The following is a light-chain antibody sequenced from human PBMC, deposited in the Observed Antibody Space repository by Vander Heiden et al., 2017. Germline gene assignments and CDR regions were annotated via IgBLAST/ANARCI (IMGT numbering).Light chain of an antibody. CDR2: EVN. Sequence: QSALTQPASVSGSPGQSITISCTGTSSAVGSYNVVSWYQQHPGKAPKLMIYEVNKRPSGVSIRFSGSKSGNTASLTISGLQAEDEADYYCSSYAGSSTLVFGGGTNLTV. V-gene: IGLV2-23*02. J-gene: IGLJ3*02. CDR3: SSYAGSSTLV. CDR1: SSAVGSYNV.